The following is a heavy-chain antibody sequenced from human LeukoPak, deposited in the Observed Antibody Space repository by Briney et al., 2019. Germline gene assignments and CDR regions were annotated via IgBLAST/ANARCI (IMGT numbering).Heavy chain of an antibody. CDR2: ISSSSSYI. V-gene: IGHV3-21*01. D-gene: IGHD1-7*01. Sequence: GGSLRLTCAASGFTFSSYSMNWVRQAPGKGLEWVSSISSSSSYIYYADSVKGRFTISRDNAKNSLYLQMNSLRAEDTAVYYCARAHNWKYGTFDYWGQGTLVTVSS. CDR1: GFTFSSYS. J-gene: IGHJ4*02. CDR3: ARAHNWKYGTFDY.